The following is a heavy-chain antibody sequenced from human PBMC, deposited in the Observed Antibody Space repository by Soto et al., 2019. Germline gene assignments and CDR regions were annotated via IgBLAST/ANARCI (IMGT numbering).Heavy chain of an antibody. CDR1: GFTFSSYS. V-gene: IGHV3-21*01. D-gene: IGHD6-6*01. J-gene: IGHJ6*03. CDR3: ARDLPSSSSPYYYYYYMDV. Sequence: GGSLRLSCAASGFTFSSYSMNWVRQAPGKGLEWVSSISSSSSYIYYADSVKGRFTISRDNAKNSLYLQMNSLRAEDTAVYYCARDLPSSSSPYYYYYYMDVWGKGTTVTVSS. CDR2: ISSSSSYI.